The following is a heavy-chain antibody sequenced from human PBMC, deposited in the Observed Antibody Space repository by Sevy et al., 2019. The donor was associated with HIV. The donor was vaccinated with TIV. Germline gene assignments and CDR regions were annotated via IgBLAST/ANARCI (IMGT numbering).Heavy chain of an antibody. D-gene: IGHD3-3*01. V-gene: IGHV4-59*01. CDR3: ARTPTITIFGVVIPYGMDV. Sequence: SETLSLTCTVSGGSISSYYWSWIRQPPGKGLEWIGYIYYSASTNYNPSLKSRVTISVDTSKNQFSLKLSSVTAADTAVYYCARTPTITIFGVVIPYGMDVWGQGTTVTVSS. J-gene: IGHJ6*02. CDR1: GGSISSYY. CDR2: IYYSAST.